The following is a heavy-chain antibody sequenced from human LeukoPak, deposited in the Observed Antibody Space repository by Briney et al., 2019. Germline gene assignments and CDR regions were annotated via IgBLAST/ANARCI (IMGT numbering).Heavy chain of an antibody. CDR1: ESTFSSYR. CDR3: ARGGYSHYDY. D-gene: IGHD6-13*01. Sequence: PGGSLRLSCAASESTFSSYRMDWVRQAPGKGLEWVASISSGSIEIYYADAVKGRFTISRDNAKNSLYLQMSSLRGEDTAVYYCARGGYSHYDYWGPGTLVTVSS. V-gene: IGHV3-21*01. CDR2: ISSGSIEI. J-gene: IGHJ4*02.